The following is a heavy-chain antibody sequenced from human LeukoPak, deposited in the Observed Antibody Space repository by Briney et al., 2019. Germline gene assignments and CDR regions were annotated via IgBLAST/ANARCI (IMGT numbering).Heavy chain of an antibody. D-gene: IGHD5-24*01. V-gene: IGHV3-7*01. Sequence: GGSLRLSCEVSGLIFRSYWMSWVRQAPGKGLEWVANINQDGSEKYFVDSVRGRFTISRDNAKNSLHLQMNALRAEDTAVYYCARERDGRFFDYWGQGTLVTVSS. CDR3: ARERDGRFFDY. CDR1: GLIFRSYW. J-gene: IGHJ4*02. CDR2: INQDGSEK.